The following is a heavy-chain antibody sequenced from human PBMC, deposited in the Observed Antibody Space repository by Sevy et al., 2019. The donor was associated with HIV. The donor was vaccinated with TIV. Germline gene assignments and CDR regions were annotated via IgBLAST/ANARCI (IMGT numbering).Heavy chain of an antibody. J-gene: IGHJ4*02. V-gene: IGHV3-23*01. CDR1: GFTFSSYV. Sequence: GGSLRLSCAASGFTFSSYVMTWVRQAPGKGLGWVSTISGSGGTTYYADSVKGRVTICRDNSKNTLDLQINSLRAEDTAVYYCEEIATAGRDYWGQGTLVTVSS. CDR2: ISGSGGTT. CDR3: EEIATAGRDY. D-gene: IGHD6-13*01.